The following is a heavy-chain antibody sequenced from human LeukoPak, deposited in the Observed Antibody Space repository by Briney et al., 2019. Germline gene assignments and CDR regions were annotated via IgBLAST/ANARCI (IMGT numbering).Heavy chain of an antibody. CDR3: ARDRGDSGYDYRFDY. CDR1: GFTFSRYG. D-gene: IGHD5-12*01. CDR2: ISSSSSYI. V-gene: IGHV3-21*01. Sequence: GGSLRLSCAASGFTFSRYGMNWVRQAPGKGLEWVSSISSSSSYIYYADSVKGRFTISRDNAKNSLYLQMNSLRAEDTAVYYCARDRGDSGYDYRFDYWGQGALVTVSS. J-gene: IGHJ4*02.